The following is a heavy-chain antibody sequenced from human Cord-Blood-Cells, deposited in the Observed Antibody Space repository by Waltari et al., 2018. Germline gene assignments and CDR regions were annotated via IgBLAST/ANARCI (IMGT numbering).Heavy chain of an antibody. J-gene: IGHJ4*02. CDR2: IYYSGST. CDR1: GGSISSYY. V-gene: IGHV4-59*01. CDR3: ARYRTGTFDY. D-gene: IGHD1-1*01. Sequence: QVQLQESGPGLVKPSETLSLTCTVSGGSISSYYWSWIRQPPGKGLEWIGYIYYSGSTNYTPSLKSRVTISVDTSKNQFSLKLSSVTAADTAVYYCARYRTGTFDYWGQGTLVTVSS.